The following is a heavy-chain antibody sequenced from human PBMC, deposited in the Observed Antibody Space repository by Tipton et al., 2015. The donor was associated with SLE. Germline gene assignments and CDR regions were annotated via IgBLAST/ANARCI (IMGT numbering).Heavy chain of an antibody. CDR3: ARRIAGPDDAFDV. CDR1: AGSILNNY. Sequence: TLSLTCTVSAGSILNNYWHLIRQSAGKRLGRIGRFYSYCRAALDSRLNPSFGNRATMSVDPSKKQRSLTLMSVTAADTAVYFCARRIAGPDDAFDVWGQGTMVTVSS. V-gene: IGHV4-4*07. CDR2: FYSYCRAALDS. J-gene: IGHJ3*01. D-gene: IGHD2/OR15-2a*01.